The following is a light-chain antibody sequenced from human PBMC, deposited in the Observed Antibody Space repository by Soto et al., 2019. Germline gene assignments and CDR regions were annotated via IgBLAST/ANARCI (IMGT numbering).Light chain of an antibody. V-gene: IGLV2-14*01. CDR2: EVS. CDR1: SSDVGTYNF. CDR3: CSYTGGSSWV. J-gene: IGLJ3*02. Sequence: QSALTQPASVSGSPGQSITISCTGTSSDVGTYNFVSWYQQHPRKVPKLVIYEVSNRPSGVPNRFFGSKSGNRASLTISGLQAEHEADYYCCSYTGGSSWVFGGGTKLTVL.